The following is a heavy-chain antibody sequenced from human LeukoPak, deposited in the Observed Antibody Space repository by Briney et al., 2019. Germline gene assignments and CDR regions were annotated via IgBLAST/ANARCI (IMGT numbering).Heavy chain of an antibody. D-gene: IGHD6-19*01. CDR1: GFTFSSYA. CDR2: ISGSGGST. Sequence: GGSLRLSCAASGFTFSSYAMSWVRQAPGKGLEWVSAISGSGGSTYYADSVKGRFTISRDNSKNTLYLQMNSLRAEDTAVYYCARAESDSSGWHHYDYWGQGTLVTVSS. CDR3: ARAESDSSGWHHYDY. J-gene: IGHJ4*02. V-gene: IGHV3-23*01.